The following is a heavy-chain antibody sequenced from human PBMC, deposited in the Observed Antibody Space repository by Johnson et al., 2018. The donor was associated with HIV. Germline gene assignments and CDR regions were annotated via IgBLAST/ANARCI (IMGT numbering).Heavy chain of an antibody. CDR2: IYSGGST. D-gene: IGHD3-22*01. J-gene: IGHJ3*02. CDR1: GFTFSSYG. Sequence: QVQLVESGGGVVQPGGSLRLSCAASGFTFSSYGMHWVRQAPGKGLEWVSVIYSGGSTYYADSVKGRFTISRDNSKNTLYLQMNSRRAEDTAVYYCAQDLTHYYASHDAFDIWGQGTMVTVSS. CDR3: AQDLTHYYASHDAFDI. V-gene: IGHV3-NL1*01.